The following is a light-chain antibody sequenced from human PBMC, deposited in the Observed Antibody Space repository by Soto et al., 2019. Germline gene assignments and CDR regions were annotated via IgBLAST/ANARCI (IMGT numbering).Light chain of an antibody. V-gene: IGKV3-11*01. CDR1: QIVTNY. CDR2: EAS. Sequence: EVVLTQSPATLSLSPGERATLSCRASQIVTNYLTWYQQKPGQAPRLLIYEASNRATGIPARFSGSGSGTDFTLTISNLEPEDFAVYYCQQRTYWPWTFGQGTKVDIK. CDR3: QQRTYWPWT. J-gene: IGKJ1*01.